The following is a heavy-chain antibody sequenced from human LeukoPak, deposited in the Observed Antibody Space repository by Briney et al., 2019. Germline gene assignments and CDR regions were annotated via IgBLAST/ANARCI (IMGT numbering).Heavy chain of an antibody. CDR3: ARTGEWLLYSGFDY. D-gene: IGHD3-3*01. Sequence: ASVKVSCKASGGTFSSYAISWVRQAPGQGLEWMGGIIPIFGTANYAQKFQGRVTITADESTSTAYMKLSSLRSEDTAVYYCARTGEWLLYSGFDYWGQGTLVTVSS. CDR1: GGTFSSYA. J-gene: IGHJ4*02. CDR2: IIPIFGTA. V-gene: IGHV1-69*13.